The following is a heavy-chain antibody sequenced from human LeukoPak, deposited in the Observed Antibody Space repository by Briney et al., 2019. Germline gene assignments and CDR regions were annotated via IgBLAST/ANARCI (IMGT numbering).Heavy chain of an antibody. CDR2: INPESGGT. Sequence: GASVKVSCKASGYTFTGYYMHWVRQAPGQGLEWMGWINPESGGTNYAQKFQGRVTMTRDTSISTAYMELTSPRSDDTAVYYCARLPVIVGAWSPIDYWGQGTRVTVSS. D-gene: IGHD1-26*01. CDR3: ARLPVIVGAWSPIDY. J-gene: IGHJ4*02. CDR1: GYTFTGYY. V-gene: IGHV1-2*02.